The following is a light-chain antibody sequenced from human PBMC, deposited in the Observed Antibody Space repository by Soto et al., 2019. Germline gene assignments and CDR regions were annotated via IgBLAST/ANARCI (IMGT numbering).Light chain of an antibody. V-gene: IGLV1-40*01. CDR2: DNI. Sequence: QSVLTQPPSVSGAPGQRVTISCTGTSSNIGAWPLHWFQQSPGTAPKLLIYDNINRPSWVPDRFSVSKSGTSASLAITGLQPEDAAAYYCHSYDNNLSAWVFGGGTKLTVL. CDR1: SSNIGAWP. J-gene: IGLJ3*02. CDR3: HSYDNNLSAWV.